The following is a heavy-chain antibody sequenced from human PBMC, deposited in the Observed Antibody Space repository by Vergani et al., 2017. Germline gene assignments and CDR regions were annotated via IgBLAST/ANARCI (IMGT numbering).Heavy chain of an antibody. CDR3: AKVYNYYYYGMDV. J-gene: IGHJ6*02. CDR1: GFTFSSYA. D-gene: IGHD4-11*01. V-gene: IGHV3-23*01. CDR2: ISGSGGST. Sequence: EVQLLESGGGLVQPGGSLRLSCAASGFTFSSYAMSWVRQAPGKGLEWVSAISGSGGSTDYADSVKGRFTISRDNSKNTLYLQMNSLRAEDTAVYYCAKVYNYYYYGMDVWGQGTTVTVSS.